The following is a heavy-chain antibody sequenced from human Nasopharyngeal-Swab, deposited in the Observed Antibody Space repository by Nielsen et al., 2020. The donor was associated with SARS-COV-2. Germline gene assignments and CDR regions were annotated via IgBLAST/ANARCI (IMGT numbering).Heavy chain of an antibody. Sequence: ASVKVSCKASGYTFTSYYMHWVRQAPGQGLEWMGIINPSGGSTSYAQKFQGRVTMTRDTSTSTVYMELNSLRSEDTAVYYCARAPLDPLFDYWGQGTLVTVSS. J-gene: IGHJ4*02. CDR3: ARAPLDPLFDY. V-gene: IGHV1-46*01. CDR1: GYTFTSYY. CDR2: INPSGGST.